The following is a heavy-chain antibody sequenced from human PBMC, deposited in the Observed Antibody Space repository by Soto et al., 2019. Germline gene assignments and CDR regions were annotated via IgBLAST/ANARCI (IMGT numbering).Heavy chain of an antibody. J-gene: IGHJ4*02. CDR3: ARHPLNWGSSPFDY. D-gene: IGHD7-27*01. CDR2: IYYSGST. Sequence: QLQLQESGPGLVKPSETLSLTCTVSGGSISSSSYYWGWIRQPPGKGLEWIGSIYYSGSTYYNPSLKSRVTISVDTSKNQFSLKLSSVTAADTAVYYCARHPLNWGSSPFDYWGQGTLVTVSS. CDR1: GGSISSSSYY. V-gene: IGHV4-39*01.